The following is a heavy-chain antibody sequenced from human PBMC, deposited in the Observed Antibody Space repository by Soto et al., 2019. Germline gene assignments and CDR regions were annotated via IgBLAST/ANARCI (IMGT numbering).Heavy chain of an antibody. Sequence: QVQLVQSGAEVKKPGSSVQVSCKASGGTLINFAMSWMRQAPGQGLEWMGGTIPGLDTTNYARKFRDRVTTMADESTGTFYVGLRRLRAEDTAVCYYAIDKFARPSYCSGANCYGYHGLGVWGQGSTVTVAS. CDR2: TIPGLDTT. CDR1: GGTLINFA. D-gene: IGHD2-15*01. CDR3: AIDKFARPSYCSGANCYGYHGLGV. V-gene: IGHV1-69*01. J-gene: IGHJ6*02.